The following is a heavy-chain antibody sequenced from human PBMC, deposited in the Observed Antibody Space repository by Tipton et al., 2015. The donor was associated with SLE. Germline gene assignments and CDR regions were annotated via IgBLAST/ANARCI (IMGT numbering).Heavy chain of an antibody. D-gene: IGHD3-10*01. CDR1: GFTFSSYA. CDR3: VKLGPRGNYGSGSKDP. Sequence: SLRFSCAASGFTFSSYAMHWVRQAPGKGLEYVSAISSNGGSTYYADSVKGRFTISRDNSKNTLYLQMSSLRAEDTAVYYCVKLGPRGNYGSGSKDPWGQGTLVTVSS. J-gene: IGHJ5*02. V-gene: IGHV3-64D*06. CDR2: ISSNGGST.